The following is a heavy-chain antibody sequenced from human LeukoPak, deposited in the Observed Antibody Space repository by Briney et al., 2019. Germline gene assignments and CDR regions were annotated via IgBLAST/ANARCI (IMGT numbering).Heavy chain of an antibody. J-gene: IGHJ4*02. CDR2: ISGSGGST. CDR3: ASTSYCSSTGCHRHFDY. V-gene: IGHV3-23*01. Sequence: GGSLRLSCAASGFTFSSYAMSWVRQAPGKGLEWVSSISGSGGSTYYADSVKGRFTISRDNSKNTLYLQMNSLRAEDTAVYYCASTSYCSSTGCHRHFDYWGQGTLVTVSS. D-gene: IGHD2-2*01. CDR1: GFTFSSYA.